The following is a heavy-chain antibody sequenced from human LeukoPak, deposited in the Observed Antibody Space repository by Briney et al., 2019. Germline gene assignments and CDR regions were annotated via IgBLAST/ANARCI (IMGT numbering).Heavy chain of an antibody. CDR2: ISSNGGST. J-gene: IGHJ4*02. D-gene: IGHD3-10*01. V-gene: IGHV3-64*01. CDR1: GFTFSTYA. Sequence: SGGSLRLSCAASGFTFSTYAMHWVRQAPGKGLEYVSAISSNGGSTYYANSVKDRFTISRDNSKNTLYLQMGSLRAEDMAVYYCARDRSWGFGERYFDYWGQGTLVTVSS. CDR3: ARDRSWGFGERYFDY.